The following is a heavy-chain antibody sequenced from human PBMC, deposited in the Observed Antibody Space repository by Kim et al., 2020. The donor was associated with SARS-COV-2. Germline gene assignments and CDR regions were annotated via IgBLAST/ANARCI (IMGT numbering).Heavy chain of an antibody. V-gene: IGHV4-39*07. J-gene: IGHJ6*02. Sequence: KSRVTISVDTSKNQFSRKLSSVTAADTAVYYCARVFYDSSGYYYYYGMDVWGQGTTVTVSS. CDR3: ARVFYDSSGYYYYYGMDV. D-gene: IGHD3-22*01.